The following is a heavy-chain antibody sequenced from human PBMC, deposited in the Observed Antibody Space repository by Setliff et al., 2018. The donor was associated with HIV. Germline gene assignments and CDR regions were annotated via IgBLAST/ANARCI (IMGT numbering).Heavy chain of an antibody. V-gene: IGHV1-69*13. Sequence: AAVKVSCKSSGGTFSNYAFSWVRQAPAQGLEWMGGVIPIFDKTTYAQKFQGRVTITADEATNTVFMELSNLRSDDTAVYYCAREERYYDGKGALDYWGQGMLVTVSS. D-gene: IGHD3-22*01. CDR3: AREERYYDGKGALDY. J-gene: IGHJ4*02. CDR1: GGTFSNYA. CDR2: VIPIFDKT.